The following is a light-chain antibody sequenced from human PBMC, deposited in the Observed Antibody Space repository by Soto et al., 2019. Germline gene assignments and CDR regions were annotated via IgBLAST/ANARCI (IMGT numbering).Light chain of an antibody. V-gene: IGLV2-14*01. J-gene: IGLJ1*01. Sequence: QSALTQPAFVSGSPGQSITISCTGTNSDVGGYNFVSWYQQHPGKVPKLMIYDVTNRPSGVSNRFSGSKSGNTASLTISGLQAEDEADYYCSSYTSSSTLVFRTGTKVTVL. CDR3: SSYTSSSTLV. CDR2: DVT. CDR1: NSDVGGYNF.